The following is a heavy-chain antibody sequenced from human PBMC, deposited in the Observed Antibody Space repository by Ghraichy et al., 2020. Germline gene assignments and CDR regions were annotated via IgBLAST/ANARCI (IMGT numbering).Heavy chain of an antibody. D-gene: IGHD6-19*01. V-gene: IGHV1-3*01. J-gene: IGHJ6*02. CDR2: INAGNGNT. Sequence: ASVKVSCKASGYTFTNYAIHWVRQAPGQRLEWMGWINAGNGNTRYSQKFQGRVTITRDTSATTAYMELSSLKSEDTAVYYCARDLGSDSAWFPINYYYFYGMDVWGQGXXVTXXS. CDR3: ARDLGSDSAWFPINYYYFYGMDV. CDR1: GYTFTNYA.